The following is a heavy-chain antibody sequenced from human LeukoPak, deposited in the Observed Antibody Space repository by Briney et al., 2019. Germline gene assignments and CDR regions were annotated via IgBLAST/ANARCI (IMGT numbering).Heavy chain of an antibody. J-gene: IGHJ4*02. CDR2: IIPILGIA. Sequence: SVKVSCKAPGGTFSSYAISWVRQAPGQGLEWMGRIIPILGIANYAQKFQGRVTITADKSTSTAYMELSSLRSEDTAVYYCARDAPIAAAGIGGNPPGEKEYWGQGTLVTVSS. D-gene: IGHD6-13*01. CDR3: ARDAPIAAAGIGGNPPGEKEY. V-gene: IGHV1-69*04. CDR1: GGTFSSYA.